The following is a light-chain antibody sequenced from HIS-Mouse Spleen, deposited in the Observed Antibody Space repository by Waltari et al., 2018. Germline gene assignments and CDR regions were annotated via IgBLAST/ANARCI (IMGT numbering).Light chain of an antibody. Sequence: QSALTQPASVSGSPGQSITISCTGPSSDVGSYNLVSCHQQHPGKATKLMIYEGSNRPAGVSNRFSGSKSGNTASLTISGLQAEDEADYYCCSYAGSSTFEVFGGGTKLTVL. CDR1: SSDVGSYNL. V-gene: IGLV2-23*03. J-gene: IGLJ2*01. CDR2: EGS. CDR3: CSYAGSSTFEV.